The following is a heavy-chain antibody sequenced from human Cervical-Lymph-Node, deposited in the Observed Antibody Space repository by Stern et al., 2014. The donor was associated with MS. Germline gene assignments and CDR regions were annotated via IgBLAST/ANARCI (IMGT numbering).Heavy chain of an antibody. CDR2: FDPEDGET. CDR3: ATDRDDFRSGYSAPTKGYGLDV. V-gene: IGHV1-24*01. Sequence: QVQLVQSGAEVKKPGASVKVSCKVSGYTLTELSMHWVRQAPGKGLEWMGGFDPEDGETIYAQKFQGRVTMTEDTSTDTAYMELSSLRSEDTAVYYCATDRDDFRSGYSAPTKGYGLDVWGQGTTVTATS. CDR1: GYTLTELS. J-gene: IGHJ6*02. D-gene: IGHD3-3*01.